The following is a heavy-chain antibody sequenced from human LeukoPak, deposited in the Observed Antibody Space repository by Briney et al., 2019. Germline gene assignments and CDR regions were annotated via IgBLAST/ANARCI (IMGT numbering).Heavy chain of an antibody. CDR1: GFTFSNAW. Sequence: GGSLRLSCAASGFTFSNAWMSWVRQAPGKGLEWVSAISSSGSTTYYADSVKGRFTISRDNSKNTLYLQMNSLRAEDTAVYYCAKPPRYCSSTSCYSDAFDIWGQGTMVSVSS. CDR3: AKPPRYCSSTSCYSDAFDI. J-gene: IGHJ3*02. D-gene: IGHD2-2*02. V-gene: IGHV3-23*01. CDR2: ISSSGSTT.